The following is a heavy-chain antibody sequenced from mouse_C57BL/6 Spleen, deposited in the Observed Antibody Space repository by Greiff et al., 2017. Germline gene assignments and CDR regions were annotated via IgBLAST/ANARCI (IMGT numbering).Heavy chain of an antibody. CDR1: GYTFTSYG. J-gene: IGHJ4*01. D-gene: IGHD1-1*01. CDR2: IYPRSGNT. CDR3: ARRTTAVASYYAMDY. Sequence: QVQLQQSGAELARPGASVKLSCKASGYTFTSYGISWVKQRTGQGLEWIGEIYPRSGNTYYNEKFKGKATLTADKSSSTAYMELRSLTSEDSAVYFCARRTTAVASYYAMDYWGQGTSVTVSS. V-gene: IGHV1-81*01.